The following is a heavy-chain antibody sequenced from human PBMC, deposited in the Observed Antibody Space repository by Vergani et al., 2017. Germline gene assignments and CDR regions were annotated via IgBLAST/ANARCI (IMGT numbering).Heavy chain of an antibody. Sequence: EVQLVESGGGLVQPGRSLRLSCAASGFTFADYAMHWVRQAPGKGLEWVSGISWNSGSIGYADSVKGRFTISRDNAKNSLYLQMNSLRAEDTAVYYCARDQEDTAMVSYTPPICWGQGTLVTVSS. D-gene: IGHD5-18*01. CDR3: ARDQEDTAMVSYTPPIC. CDR1: GFTFADYA. V-gene: IGHV3-9*01. J-gene: IGHJ4*02. CDR2: ISWNSGSI.